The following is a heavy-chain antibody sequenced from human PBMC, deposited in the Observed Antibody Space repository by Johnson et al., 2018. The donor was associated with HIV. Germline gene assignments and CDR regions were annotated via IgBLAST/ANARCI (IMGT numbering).Heavy chain of an antibody. CDR2: ISGSGGST. Sequence: VQLVESGGGVVQPGRSLRLSCAASGFTFSSYALTWVRQAPGRGLEWVSTISGSGGSTYYADSVKGRFTISRDNSKNTLYLQMNSLRSEDTAVYYCARRYSGSYGAFDIWGQGTMVTVSS. V-gene: IGHV3-23*04. CDR3: ARRYSGSYGAFDI. D-gene: IGHD1-26*01. CDR1: GFTFSSYA. J-gene: IGHJ3*02.